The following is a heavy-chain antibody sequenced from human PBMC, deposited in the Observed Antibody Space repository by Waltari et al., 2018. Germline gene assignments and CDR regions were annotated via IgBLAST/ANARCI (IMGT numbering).Heavy chain of an antibody. D-gene: IGHD2-2*01. J-gene: IGHJ4*02. V-gene: IGHV4-38-2*01. Sequence: QVQLQESGPGLVKPSETLSLTCAVSGYSISSGYYWGWIRQPPGKGLEWIGSIYHSGSTYYNPSLKRRVTISVDTSKNQVSLKLSSVTAADTAVYYCASSPQDIVVVPAAMRFDYWGQGTLVTVSS. CDR2: IYHSGST. CDR3: ASSPQDIVVVPAAMRFDY. CDR1: GYSISSGYY.